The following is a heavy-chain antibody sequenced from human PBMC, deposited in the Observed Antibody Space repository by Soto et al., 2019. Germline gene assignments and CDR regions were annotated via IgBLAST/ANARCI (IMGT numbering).Heavy chain of an antibody. CDR1: GGSFSGYY. Sequence: SETLSLTCAVYGGSFSGYYWSWIRQPPGKGLEWIGEINHSGSTNYNPSLKSRVTISVDTSKNQFSLKLSSVTAADTAVYYCARSGYFSRKKRGYYYYYMDVWGKGTTVTVSS. V-gene: IGHV4-34*01. CDR3: ARSGYFSRKKRGYYYYYMDV. D-gene: IGHD3-22*01. J-gene: IGHJ6*03. CDR2: INHSGST.